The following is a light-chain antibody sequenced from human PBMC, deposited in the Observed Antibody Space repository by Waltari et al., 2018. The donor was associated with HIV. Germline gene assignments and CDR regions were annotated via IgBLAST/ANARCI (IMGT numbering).Light chain of an antibody. CDR3: ASNRLDYTLI. CDR1: STDSRFYQY. Sequence: QSALTQPASVSGFLGQSINISCTGISTDSRFYQYVSWYQQYPGKIPLLIIFDINNRPSGVSDHFSGSRSGNSASLTFSGLQSGDEAHYYCASNRLDYTLIFGGGTKLTVL. J-gene: IGLJ2*01. V-gene: IGLV2-14*03. CDR2: DIN.